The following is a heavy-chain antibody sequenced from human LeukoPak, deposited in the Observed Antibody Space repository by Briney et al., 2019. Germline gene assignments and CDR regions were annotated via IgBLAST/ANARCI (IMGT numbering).Heavy chain of an antibody. D-gene: IGHD3-3*01. V-gene: IGHV3-74*01. CDR1: GFTFSSYW. J-gene: IGHJ4*02. Sequence: TGGSLRLSCAASGFTFSSYWMHWVRQAPGKGLEWVSRINSDGSSTTYADSVKGRSSISRDNAKNTLYLHMSSLRAEDTGVYYCARAVRAHPPADFWGQGTLVTVSS. CDR2: INSDGSST. CDR3: ARAVRAHPPADF.